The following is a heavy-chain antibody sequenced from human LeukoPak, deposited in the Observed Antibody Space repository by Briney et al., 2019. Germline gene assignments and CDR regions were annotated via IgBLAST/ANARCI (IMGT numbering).Heavy chain of an antibody. D-gene: IGHD5-18*01. V-gene: IGHV3-30*18. CDR2: ISYDGSTK. CDR3: AKADTSYYYYMDV. J-gene: IGHJ6*03. Sequence: GGSLRLSCTASGFTFSTYGMHWVRQAPGKGLEWVTLISYDGSTKYYSDSVKGRFTLSRDNSKNTVYLQMNSLRVEDTAIYYCAKADTSYYYYMDVWGAGTTVTISS. CDR1: GFTFSTYG.